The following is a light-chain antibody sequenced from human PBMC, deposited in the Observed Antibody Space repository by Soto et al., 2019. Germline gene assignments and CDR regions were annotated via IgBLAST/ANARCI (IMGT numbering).Light chain of an antibody. CDR2: GAA. CDR1: QSVFSS. V-gene: IGKV3-11*01. CDR3: QQRNNWPPGIT. J-gene: IGKJ5*01. Sequence: IVMTQSPLSLPVTPGEPASISCRSSQSVFSSLAWFQQKPGQAPRLLIYGAATRATGIPARFSGSGSGTDFTLTISSLEPEDFAVYYCQQRNNWPPGITFGQGTRLEIK.